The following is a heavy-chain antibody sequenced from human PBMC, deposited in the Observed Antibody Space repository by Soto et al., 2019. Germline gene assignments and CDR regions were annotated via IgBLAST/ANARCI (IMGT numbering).Heavy chain of an antibody. CDR2: FDPEGGEA. CDR3: ARSSRLRCLEWLPAAGRDA. CDR1: GHTLTEFS. Sequence: RASVKVSCKISGHTLTEFSIHWVRQAPGKGLEWMGGFDPEGGEAIYAQKFQGRVTMTRDTSTSTVYMELSSLRSEDTAVYYCARSSRLRCLEWLPAAGRDAWGQGTTVNVAS. J-gene: IGHJ6*02. D-gene: IGHD3-3*01. V-gene: IGHV1-24*01.